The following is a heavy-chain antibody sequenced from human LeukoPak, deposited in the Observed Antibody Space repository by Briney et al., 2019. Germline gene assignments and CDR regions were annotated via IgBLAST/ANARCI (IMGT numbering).Heavy chain of an antibody. J-gene: IGHJ4*02. V-gene: IGHV3-23*01. CDR3: AKVFWAGAVAYFDY. CDR2: ITGSGVTT. CDR1: GFTFSSYA. Sequence: GGSLRLSCAASGFTFSSYAMSWVRQAPGKGLEWVSAITGSGVTTYYADSVTGRFTISRDNSKNTLYLQMNSLRAEDTAVYYCAKVFWAGAVAYFDYWGQGTLVTVSS. D-gene: IGHD6-19*01.